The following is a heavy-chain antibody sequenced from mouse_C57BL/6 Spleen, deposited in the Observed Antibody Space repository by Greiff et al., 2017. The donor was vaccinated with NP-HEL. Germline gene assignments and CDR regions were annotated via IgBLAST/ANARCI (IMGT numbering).Heavy chain of an antibody. Sequence: EVQGVESGAELVKPGASVKLSCTASGFNIKDYYMHWVKQRTEQGLEWIGRIDPEDGETKYAPKFQGKATITADTSSNPAYLQLSSLTSEDTAVYYCVRIGVEGTWFAYWGQGTLVTVSA. CDR2: IDPEDGET. CDR3: VRIGVEGTWFAY. V-gene: IGHV14-2*01. CDR1: GFNIKDYY. J-gene: IGHJ3*01. D-gene: IGHD1-1*01.